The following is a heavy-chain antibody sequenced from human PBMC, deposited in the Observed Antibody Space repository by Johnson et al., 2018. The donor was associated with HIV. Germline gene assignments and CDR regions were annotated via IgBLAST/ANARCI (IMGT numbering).Heavy chain of an antibody. CDR1: GFTFSNAW. J-gene: IGHJ3*02. D-gene: IGHD3-16*01. Sequence: VQLVESGGGLVQPGGSLRLSCAASGFTFSNAWMSWVRQAPGKGLEWVGRIKSKTDGGTTDYAAPVKGRFTISRDDSKNTLYLQMNSLKTEDTSGYYCAKQGGRVFDAFDIWGPGTMVTVSS. CDR2: IKSKTDGGTT. V-gene: IGHV3-15*01. CDR3: AKQGGRVFDAFDI.